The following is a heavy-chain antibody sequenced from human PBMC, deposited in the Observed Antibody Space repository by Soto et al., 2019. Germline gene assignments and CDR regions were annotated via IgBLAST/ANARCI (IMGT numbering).Heavy chain of an antibody. J-gene: IGHJ4*02. Sequence: PSETLSLTCTVSGGSISSYYWSWIRQPPGKGLEWIGYIYYSGSTNYNPSLKSRVTISVDTSKNQFSLKLSSVTAADTAVYYCARHAYYDSSGYSEPNFDYWGQGTLVTVSS. CDR1: GGSISSYY. CDR2: IYYSGST. D-gene: IGHD3-22*01. CDR3: ARHAYYDSSGYSEPNFDY. V-gene: IGHV4-59*08.